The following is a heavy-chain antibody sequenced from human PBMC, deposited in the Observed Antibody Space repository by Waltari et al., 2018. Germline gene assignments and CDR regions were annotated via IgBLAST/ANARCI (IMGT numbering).Heavy chain of an antibody. J-gene: IGHJ3*02. V-gene: IGHV1-8*03. CDR1: GYTFTSYD. Sequence: QVQLVQSGAEVKKPGASVKVSCKASGYTFTSYDINWVRQATGQGLEWMGWMKPNSGNTGYAQKFQGRVTITRNTSISTAYMELSSLRSEDTAVYYCAREGYSSSPAAFDIWGQGTMVTVSS. CDR2: MKPNSGNT. CDR3: AREGYSSSPAAFDI. D-gene: IGHD6-13*01.